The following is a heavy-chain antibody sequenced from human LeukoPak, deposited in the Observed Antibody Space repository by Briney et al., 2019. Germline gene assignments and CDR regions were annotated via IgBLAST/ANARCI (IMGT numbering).Heavy chain of an antibody. V-gene: IGHV3-73*01. CDR1: GFTFSGSP. CDR2: IRSKADNYAT. J-gene: IGHJ4*02. Sequence: GGSLRPSCAASGFTFSGSPILWVRQASGKGLEWVGRIRSKADNYATAYAASVQGRCTISRDDSKSTAYLQLNSLKTVDTAVYYCTQSNYWGQGALVTVSS. CDR3: TQSNY.